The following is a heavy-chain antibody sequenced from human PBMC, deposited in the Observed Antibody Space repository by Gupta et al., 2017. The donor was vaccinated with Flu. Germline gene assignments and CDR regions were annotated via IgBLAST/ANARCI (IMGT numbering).Heavy chain of an antibody. Sequence: WVRQAPGKGLEWVSAISGTGGSTYYADSVKGRFTISRDNSKNTLSLQMNSLRAEDTAVYYCAKRYNWNWRMGVIAGDFDYWGQGTLVTVSS. D-gene: IGHD1-7*01. V-gene: IGHV3-23*01. J-gene: IGHJ4*02. CDR3: AKRYNWNWRMGVIAGDFDY. CDR2: ISGTGGST.